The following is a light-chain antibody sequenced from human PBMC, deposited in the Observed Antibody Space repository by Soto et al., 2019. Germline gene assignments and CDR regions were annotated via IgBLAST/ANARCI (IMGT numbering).Light chain of an antibody. V-gene: IGKV1-27*01. CDR3: QKYNSAPLT. CDR1: QGIAPY. Sequence: EIQLTRSPSSLSAIVGDRVTITCRASQGIAPYLAWFQQKPGKVPKLLIYATSTLQSGVPSRFSGSGSGTDFTLTINSLQPEDVGTYYCQKYNSAPLTFGGGTK. J-gene: IGKJ4*01. CDR2: ATS.